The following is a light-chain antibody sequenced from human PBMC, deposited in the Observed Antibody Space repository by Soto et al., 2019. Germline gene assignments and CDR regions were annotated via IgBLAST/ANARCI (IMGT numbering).Light chain of an antibody. V-gene: IGLV2-14*01. CDR1: SSNIGSNT. Sequence: VLTQPPSASGTPGQRVTISCSGSSSNIGSNTVNWYQQLPGTAPKLMIYEVSNRPSGVSNRFSGSKSGNTASLTISGLQAEDEADYYCSSYTSSSTLHVFGTGTKVTVL. J-gene: IGLJ1*01. CDR2: EVS. CDR3: SSYTSSSTLHV.